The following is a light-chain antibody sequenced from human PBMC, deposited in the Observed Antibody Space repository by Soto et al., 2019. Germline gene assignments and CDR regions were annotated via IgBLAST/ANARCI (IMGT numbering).Light chain of an antibody. CDR3: QRYGSSPPYT. Sequence: EIVLTQSPGSLSLSPGERATLSCRASQSVSSSYLAWYQQKPGQAPRLIIDGASSRATGIPDRFSGSGSGPDFTITISRLEPEDLAVYYCQRYGSSPPYTFGQRTKLEIK. CDR2: GAS. J-gene: IGKJ2*01. CDR1: QSVSSSY. V-gene: IGKV3-20*01.